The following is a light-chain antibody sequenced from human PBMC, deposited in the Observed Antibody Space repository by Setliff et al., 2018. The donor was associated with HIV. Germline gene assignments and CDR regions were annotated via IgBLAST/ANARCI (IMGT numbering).Light chain of an antibody. CDR1: NIGSKS. CDR3: QVWDSSSDHPYV. CDR2: CDS. J-gene: IGLJ1*01. V-gene: IGLV3-21*04. Sequence: SYELTQPPSVSVAPGKTARITCGGNNIGSKSVHWYQQKPGQAPVLVISCDSDRPSGIPERFSGSNSGNTATLTISRFEAGDEADYYCQVWDSSSDHPYVFGTGTKVTVL.